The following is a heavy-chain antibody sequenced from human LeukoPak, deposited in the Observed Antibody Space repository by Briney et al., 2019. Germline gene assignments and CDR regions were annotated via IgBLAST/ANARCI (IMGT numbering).Heavy chain of an antibody. CDR1: GFTVSSNY. D-gene: IGHD4-17*01. V-gene: IGHV3-66*01. Sequence: GGSLRLSCAASGFTVSSNYMSWVRQAPGKGLEWVSLIYSGGSTYYADSVKGRFTISRDNSKNTLYLQMNSLRAEDTAVYYCVGAPSDSADSGRDYWGQGTLVTVSS. CDR2: IYSGGST. CDR3: VGAPSDSADSGRDY. J-gene: IGHJ4*02.